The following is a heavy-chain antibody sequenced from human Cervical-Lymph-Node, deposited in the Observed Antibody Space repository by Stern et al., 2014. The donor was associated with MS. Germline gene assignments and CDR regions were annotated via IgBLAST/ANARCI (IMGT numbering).Heavy chain of an antibody. CDR2: INPSGNT. Sequence: QVQLQQWGAGLLKPSETLSLTCAVYGGSFSGSFSGYYWTWIRQPPGKGLEWIGEINPSGNTNYNPSLKSRVTISVDTSKKQFSLKLNSVTAADTAVYYCARAMVRGGIDPWGQGTLVTVSS. D-gene: IGHD3-10*01. J-gene: IGHJ5*02. V-gene: IGHV4-34*01. CDR3: ARAMVRGGIDP. CDR1: GGSFSGSFSGYY.